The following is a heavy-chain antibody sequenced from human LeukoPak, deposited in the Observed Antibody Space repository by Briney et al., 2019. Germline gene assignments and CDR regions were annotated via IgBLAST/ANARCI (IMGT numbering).Heavy chain of an antibody. V-gene: IGHV4-39*07. CDR2: IYYSGST. D-gene: IGHD3-10*01. J-gene: IGHJ4*02. CDR3: ARDFTPYYYGSGNSLGY. Sequence: SETLSLTCTVSGDSISSSSYYWGWIRQPPGKGLEWIGSIYYSGSTYYNPSLKSRVTISVDTSKNQFSLKLSSVTAAATAVYYCARDFTPYYYGSGNSLGYWGQGTLVTVSS. CDR1: GDSISSSSYY.